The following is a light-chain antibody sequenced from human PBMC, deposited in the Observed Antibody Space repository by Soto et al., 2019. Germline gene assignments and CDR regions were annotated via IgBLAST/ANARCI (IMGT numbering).Light chain of an antibody. CDR1: QTISSW. V-gene: IGKV1-5*03. J-gene: IGKJ1*01. CDR2: KAS. CDR3: QHYNSYSEA. Sequence: IEVTQSASSLAASLGDRVTITCRASQTISSWLAWYKQKLGKAPKIMSYKASTLKSGVPSRFRGSGSGTEFTLTISSLKPDDFETYYCQHYNSYSEAFGQGTKVDIK.